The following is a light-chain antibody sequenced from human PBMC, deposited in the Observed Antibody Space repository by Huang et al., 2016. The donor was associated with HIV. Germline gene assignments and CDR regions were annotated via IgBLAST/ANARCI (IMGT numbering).Light chain of an antibody. V-gene: IGKV1-39*01. CDR1: QTITTY. J-gene: IGKJ4*01. CDR3: QQSYSSLLS. CDR2: AAS. Sequence: DIKMTQSPSSLSASVGDRVIMTCRASQTITTYLNWYQQRPGKAPKLLIYAASSLQSGVPSRFSGSWSGTDFTLTISSLQPEDFATYYCQQSYSSLLSFGGGTKVAIK.